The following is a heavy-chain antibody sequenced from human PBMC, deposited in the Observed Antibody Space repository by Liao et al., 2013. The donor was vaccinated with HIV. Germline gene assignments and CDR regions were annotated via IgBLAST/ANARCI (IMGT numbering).Heavy chain of an antibody. Sequence: QVQLQQWGAGLLKPSETLSLTCAVYGGSFSGYFWGWIRQPPGKGLEWIGEINHRGSTNYNPSLKSRVTISEDTSNNHFSLKLTSVTAADTAMYYCTRGSRGTVTPFQHWGQGTLVTVSS. V-gene: IGHV4-34*01. CDR2: INHRGST. J-gene: IGHJ1*01. CDR3: TRGSRGTVTPFQH. CDR1: GGSFSGYF. D-gene: IGHD4-17*01.